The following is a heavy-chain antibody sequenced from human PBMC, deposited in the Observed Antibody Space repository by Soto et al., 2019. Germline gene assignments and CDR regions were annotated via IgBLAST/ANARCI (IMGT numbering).Heavy chain of an antibody. V-gene: IGHV1-8*01. Sequence: QVQLVQSGAEVKKPGASVKVSCKASGYTFTTYNINWVRQAPGQGLEWMGWMNPDSGKAGYAQRFLGRVTMTRNTSINTAYMEVSSLGNEDTAVHCCALLWSDFSNRFDPWGQGTLVTVSS. J-gene: IGHJ5*02. CDR3: ALLWSDFSNRFDP. D-gene: IGHD3-3*01. CDR2: MNPDSGKA. CDR1: GYTFTTYN.